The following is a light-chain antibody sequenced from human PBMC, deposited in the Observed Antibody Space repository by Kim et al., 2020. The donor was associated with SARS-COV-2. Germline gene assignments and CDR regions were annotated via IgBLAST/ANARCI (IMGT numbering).Light chain of an antibody. J-gene: IGKJ1*01. CDR1: QAISNS. CDR3: QKYDSAWT. Sequence: SASVGDRVTITCRASQAISNSLAWYQQRPGTVPKLLIYAASTLQSGVPSRFSGSGSGTDFTLTISSLQPEDVATYYCQKYDSAWTFGQGTKVDIK. CDR2: AAS. V-gene: IGKV1-27*01.